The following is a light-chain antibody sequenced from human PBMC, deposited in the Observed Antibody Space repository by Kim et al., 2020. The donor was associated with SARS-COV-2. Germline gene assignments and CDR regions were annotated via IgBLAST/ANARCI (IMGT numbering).Light chain of an antibody. CDR3: SSFTTTTTLV. CDR1: SSDVGRYDY. CDR2: DVT. V-gene: IGLV2-14*03. J-gene: IGLJ2*01. Sequence: PGQSITIPCTGTSSDVGRYDYVCWYQHLPGKAPKLILYDVTRRPSGVSDRFSGSKSGNTASLTISGLQAGDEAAYYCSSFTTTTTLVFGGGTQLTVL.